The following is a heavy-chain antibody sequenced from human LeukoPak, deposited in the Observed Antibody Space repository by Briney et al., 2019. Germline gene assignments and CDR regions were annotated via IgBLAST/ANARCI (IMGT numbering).Heavy chain of an antibody. J-gene: IGHJ6*02. D-gene: IGHD3-10*01. V-gene: IGHV4-31*03. CDR1: GGFISSGGYY. Sequence: SETLSLTCTVSGGFISSGGYYWSWIRQHPGKGLEWIGYIYYSGSTYYNPSLKSRVTISVDTSKNQFSLKLGSVTAADTAVYYCARDSITMVRGVITRYGMDVWGQGTTVTVSS. CDR3: ARDSITMVRGVITRYGMDV. CDR2: IYYSGST.